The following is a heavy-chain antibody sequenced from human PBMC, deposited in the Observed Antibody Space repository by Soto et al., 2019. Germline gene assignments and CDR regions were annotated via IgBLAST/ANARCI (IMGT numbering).Heavy chain of an antibody. Sequence: SETPSLTCTVPGDSTSSGEYSWSWVRQSPGKGLEWIGHIYNSGITYYNPSLKSRVVISIDTSRNQFSLRLNSLTAADRAVYFCARGVTVFGLVSRFWFDPWGQGTVVTVSS. V-gene: IGHV4-30-4*01. CDR1: GDSTSSGEYS. J-gene: IGHJ5*02. CDR2: IYNSGIT. D-gene: IGHD3-3*01. CDR3: ARGVTVFGLVSRFWFDP.